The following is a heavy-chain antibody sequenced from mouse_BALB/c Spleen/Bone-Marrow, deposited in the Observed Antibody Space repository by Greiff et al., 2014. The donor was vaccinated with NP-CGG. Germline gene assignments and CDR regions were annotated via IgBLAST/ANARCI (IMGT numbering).Heavy chain of an antibody. CDR2: INPFNGGA. CDR1: GYTFTSYV. V-gene: IGHV1-14*01. Sequence: VQLKQSGPELVKPGASVKMSCKASGYTFTSYVMHWVKRKPGQGLEWIGFINPFNGGAKYNEKFRGKATLTSDKSSSTAYMGLSSLTSEDSAVYYCAGPAWFAYWGRGTLVTVSA. J-gene: IGHJ3*01. CDR3: AGPAWFAY.